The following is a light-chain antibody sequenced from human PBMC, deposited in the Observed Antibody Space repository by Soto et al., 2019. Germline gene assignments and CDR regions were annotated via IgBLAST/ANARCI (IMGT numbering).Light chain of an antibody. J-gene: IGKJ5*01. CDR2: DVS. V-gene: IGKV1-13*02. CDR1: QDIRGA. Sequence: AILLTQSPSSLSASVGDRVTITCRASQDIRGALAWYQQKPGKAPKLLIYDVSSLESGVPSRFSGSGSATDFTLTISSLQPEDFATYYCQQFNTYPITFGQGTRLEIK. CDR3: QQFNTYPIT.